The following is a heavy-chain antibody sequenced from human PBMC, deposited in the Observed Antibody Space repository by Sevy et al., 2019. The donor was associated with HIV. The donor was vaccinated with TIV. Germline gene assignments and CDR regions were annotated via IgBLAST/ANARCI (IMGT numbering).Heavy chain of an antibody. J-gene: IGHJ4*02. Sequence: ASVKVSCKASGGTFSSYAISWVRQAPGQGLEWMGGIIPIFGTANYAQKFQGRVTITADECTSTAYMELSSLRSEDTAVYYCARAAGITMVRGVKSEGYFDYWGQGTLVTVSS. CDR1: GGTFSSYA. CDR2: IIPIFGTA. CDR3: ARAAGITMVRGVKSEGYFDY. V-gene: IGHV1-69*13. D-gene: IGHD3-10*01.